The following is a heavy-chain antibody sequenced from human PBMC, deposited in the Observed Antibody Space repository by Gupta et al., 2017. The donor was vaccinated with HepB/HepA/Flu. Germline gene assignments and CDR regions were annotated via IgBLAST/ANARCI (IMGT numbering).Heavy chain of an antibody. CDR2: IYYSGST. J-gene: IGHJ5*02. D-gene: IGHD3-3*01. CDR3: ARFGVRAGWFDP. V-gene: IGHV4-31*03. Sequence: QVQLQESGPGLVQPSQSLSLTCTFSGGSISSGGYYWSWIRQHPGKGLEWIGYIYYSGSTYYNPSLKSRVTISVDTSKNQFSLKLSSVTAADTAVYYCARFGVRAGWFDPWGQGTLVTVSS. CDR1: GGSISSGGYY.